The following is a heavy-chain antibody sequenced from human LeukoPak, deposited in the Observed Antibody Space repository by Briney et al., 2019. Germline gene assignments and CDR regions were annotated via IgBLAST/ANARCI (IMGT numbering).Heavy chain of an antibody. V-gene: IGHV1-2*02. CDR2: INPNSGGT. D-gene: IGHD1-14*01. CDR1: GYTFTGYY. Sequence: ASVKVSCKASGYTFTGYYMHWVRQAPGQGLEWMGWINPNSGGTNYAQKFQGRVTMTRDTSISTAYMELSRLRSDDTAVYYCARDGAEGFNWFDPWGQGTLVTVSS. J-gene: IGHJ5*02. CDR3: ARDGAEGFNWFDP.